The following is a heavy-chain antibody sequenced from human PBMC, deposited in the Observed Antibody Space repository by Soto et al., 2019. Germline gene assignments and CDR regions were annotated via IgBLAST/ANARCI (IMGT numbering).Heavy chain of an antibody. CDR2: TYYRSKWYN. CDR3: VRLIGNSWLDF. D-gene: IGHD1-26*01. V-gene: IGHV6-1*01. J-gene: IGHJ5*01. CDR1: GDSVSSSSVT. Sequence: PSQTLSLTCAISGDSVSSSSVTWNWIRQSPSRGLEWLGRTYYRSKWYNDYAESVKSRITINPDTSKNQFSLNLNTVTTEDTAVYYCVRLIGNSWLDFWGQGTLVTVSS.